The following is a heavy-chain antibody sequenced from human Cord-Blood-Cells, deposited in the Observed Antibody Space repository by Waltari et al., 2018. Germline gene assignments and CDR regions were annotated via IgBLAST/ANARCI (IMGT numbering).Heavy chain of an antibody. CDR3: ASQSRITMVRGNYGMDV. J-gene: IGHJ6*02. CDR1: GYSFTSYW. V-gene: IGHV5-10-1*01. Sequence: EVQLVQSGAEVKKPGESLRISCKGSGYSFTSYWISWVRPMPGKGLEWMGRIDPSDSYTNYSPSFQGHVTISADKSISTAYLQWSSLKASDTAMYYCASQSRITMVRGNYGMDVWGQGTTVTVSS. D-gene: IGHD3-10*01. CDR2: IDPSDSYT.